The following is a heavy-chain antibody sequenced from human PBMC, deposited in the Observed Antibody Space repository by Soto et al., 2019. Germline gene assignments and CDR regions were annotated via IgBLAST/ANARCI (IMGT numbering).Heavy chain of an antibody. CDR1: GDSISSGGVS. Sequence: SETLSLTCAVSGDSISSGGVSWSWIRQPPGKGLEWIGYIYHSGTSFYNPSLKSRVTISVDGSKNQFSLKLSSVTAADTAVYYCASPKIAFYNWFDPWGQGTLVTVSS. D-gene: IGHD3-3*02. V-gene: IGHV4-30-2*01. CDR3: ASPKIAFYNWFDP. J-gene: IGHJ5*02. CDR2: IYHSGTS.